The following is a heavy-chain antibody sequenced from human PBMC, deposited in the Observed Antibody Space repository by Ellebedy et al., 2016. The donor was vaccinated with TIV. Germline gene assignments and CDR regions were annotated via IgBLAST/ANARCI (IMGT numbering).Heavy chain of an antibody. CDR3: ARDSGSYPFDY. D-gene: IGHD1-26*01. CDR2: INGPGSVT. J-gene: IGHJ4*02. V-gene: IGHV3-74*01. Sequence: GESLKISXVDSGFTFSSNWMTWVRQAPGKGLVWVARINGPGSVTGYADYVKGRFTISRDNTKNTLYLQLNSLRAEDTAVYYCARDSGSYPFDYWGQGTLVTVSS. CDR1: GFTFSSNW.